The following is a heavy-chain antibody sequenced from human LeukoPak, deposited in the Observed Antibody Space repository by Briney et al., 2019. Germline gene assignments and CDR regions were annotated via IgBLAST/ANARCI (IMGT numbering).Heavy chain of an antibody. J-gene: IGHJ4*02. D-gene: IGHD5-18*01. CDR3: ARERVDIAMGFDY. CDR2: IYYSGST. Sequence: SETLSLTCTVSGGSISSYYWSWIRQPPGKGLEWIGYIYYSGSTNYNPSLKSRVTISVDTSKNQFSLKLSSVTAADTAVYYCARERVDIAMGFDYWGQGSLVIVSS. V-gene: IGHV4-59*01. CDR1: GGSISSYY.